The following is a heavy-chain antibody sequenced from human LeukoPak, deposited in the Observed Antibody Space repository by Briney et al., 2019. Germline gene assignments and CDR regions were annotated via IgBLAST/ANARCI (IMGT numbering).Heavy chain of an antibody. V-gene: IGHV4-30-2*01. CDR1: GGSISSGGYY. Sequence: PSETLSLTCTVSGGSISSGGYYWSWIRQPPGKGLEWIGYIYHSGSTYYNPSLKSRVTISVDRSKNQFSLKLSSVTAADTAVYYCASLGTVTTRPSVNWFDPWGQGTQVTVSS. CDR3: ASLGTVTTRPSVNWFDP. J-gene: IGHJ5*02. CDR2: IYHSGST. D-gene: IGHD4-17*01.